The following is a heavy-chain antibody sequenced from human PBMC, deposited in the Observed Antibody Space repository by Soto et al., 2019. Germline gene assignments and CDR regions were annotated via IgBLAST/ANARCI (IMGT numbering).Heavy chain of an antibody. D-gene: IGHD3-3*01. Sequence: ASVKVSCKVSGYTLTELSMHWVRQAPGKGLEWMGGFDPEDGETIYAQKFQGRVTMTEDTSTDTAYMELSSLRSEDTAVYYCTTAVRFLEWFPPNDYWGQGTLVTVSS. CDR3: TTAVRFLEWFPPNDY. V-gene: IGHV1-24*01. CDR1: GYTLTELS. J-gene: IGHJ4*02. CDR2: FDPEDGET.